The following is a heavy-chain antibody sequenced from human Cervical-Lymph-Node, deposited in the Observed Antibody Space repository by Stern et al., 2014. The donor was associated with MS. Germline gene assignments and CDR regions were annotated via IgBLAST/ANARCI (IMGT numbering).Heavy chain of an antibody. CDR2: ICPGNSET. D-gene: IGHD6-13*01. CDR3: ARGRGIALRPDY. Sequence: VQLVQSGAELKKPGESLRISCKASGYSLTNTWIGWVRQVPGKGLGGMGPICPGNSETRYSPSFQGQVTISADKSTTTAYLQWSSLKASDTAMYYCARGRGIALRPDYWGQGTLVTVSS. CDR1: GYSLTNTW. V-gene: IGHV5-51*03. J-gene: IGHJ4*02.